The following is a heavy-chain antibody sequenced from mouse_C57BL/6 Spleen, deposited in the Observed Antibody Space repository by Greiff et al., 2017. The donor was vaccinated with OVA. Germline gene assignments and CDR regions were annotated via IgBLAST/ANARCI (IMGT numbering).Heavy chain of an antibody. CDR2: IYPGDGDT. J-gene: IGHJ2*01. Sequence: VQLQQSGPELVKPGASVKISCKASGYAFSSSWMNWVKQRPGKGLEWIGRIYPGDGDTNYNGKFKGKATLTADKSSSTAYMQLSSLTSEDSAVYFCARRGLYGSSDYWGQGTTLTVSS. CDR3: ARRGLYGSSDY. V-gene: IGHV1-82*01. CDR1: GYAFSSSW. D-gene: IGHD1-1*01.